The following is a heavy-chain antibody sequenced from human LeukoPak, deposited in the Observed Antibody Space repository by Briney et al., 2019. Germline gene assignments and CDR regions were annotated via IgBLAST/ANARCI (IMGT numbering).Heavy chain of an antibody. CDR1: GYTFTSYD. Sequence: GASVKVSCKASGYTFTSYDINWVRQATGQGLEWMGWMNPNSGNTGYAQKFQGRVTMTRNTSISTAYMELSSLRSEDTAVYYCARGPPHGCSSTSCRINDYWGQGTLVTVSS. D-gene: IGHD2-2*01. V-gene: IGHV1-8*01. CDR3: ARGPPHGCSSTSCRINDY. J-gene: IGHJ4*02. CDR2: MNPNSGNT.